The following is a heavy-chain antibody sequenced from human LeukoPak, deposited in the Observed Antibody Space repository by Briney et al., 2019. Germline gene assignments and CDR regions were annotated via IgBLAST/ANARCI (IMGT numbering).Heavy chain of an antibody. Sequence: PGGFLRLSCAASGFTFRRYAMSWVRQAPGKGLEWVSGISGGGSTEYADSVKGRFTISRDNTKNTLILQMNSLRAEDTAVYYCAKDQEKWLLGVFDIWGRGTMVTASS. V-gene: IGHV3-23*01. CDR3: AKDQEKWLLGVFDI. CDR1: GFTFRRYA. CDR2: ISGGGST. J-gene: IGHJ3*02. D-gene: IGHD6-19*01.